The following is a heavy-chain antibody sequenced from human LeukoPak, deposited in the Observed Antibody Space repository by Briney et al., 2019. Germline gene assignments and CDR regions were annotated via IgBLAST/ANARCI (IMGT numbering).Heavy chain of an antibody. Sequence: HPGGSLRLSCAASGFTFSSYAMHWVRQAPGKGLEWVAVISYDGSNKYYADSVKGRFTISRDNSKNTLYLQMNSLRAEDTAVYYCAKDARRYSSSWYDGGGFDPWGQGTLVTVSS. CDR3: AKDARRYSSSWYDGGGFDP. J-gene: IGHJ5*02. CDR2: ISYDGSNK. V-gene: IGHV3-30*04. CDR1: GFTFSSYA. D-gene: IGHD6-13*01.